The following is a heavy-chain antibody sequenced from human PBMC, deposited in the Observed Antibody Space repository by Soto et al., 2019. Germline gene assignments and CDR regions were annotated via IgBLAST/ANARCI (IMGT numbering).Heavy chain of an antibody. CDR1: GGSFSGYY. Sequence: SSETLSLTCAVYGGSFSGYYWSWIRQPPGKGLEWIGEINHSGSTNYNPSLKSRVTISVDTSKNQFSLKLSSVTAADTAVYYCARGSSITYWGQGTLVTVS. J-gene: IGHJ4*02. V-gene: IGHV4-34*01. CDR2: INHSGST. CDR3: ARGSSITY.